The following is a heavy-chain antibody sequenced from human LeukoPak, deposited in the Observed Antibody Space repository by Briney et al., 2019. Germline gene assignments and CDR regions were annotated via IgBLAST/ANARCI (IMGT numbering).Heavy chain of an antibody. CDR2: IFYSGST. CDR3: AGPLTTMAHNPLGY. D-gene: IGHD5-18*01. V-gene: IGHV4-39*07. Sequence: PSEALSLTCTVSGGSISSSSYFWGWIRQPPGKGLEWIGSIFYSGSTYYNPSLKSRFTVSVDTSKNQYSLNLSSVTAADTAVYYCAGPLTTMAHNPLGYWGQGTLVTVSS. J-gene: IGHJ4*02. CDR1: GGSISSSSYF.